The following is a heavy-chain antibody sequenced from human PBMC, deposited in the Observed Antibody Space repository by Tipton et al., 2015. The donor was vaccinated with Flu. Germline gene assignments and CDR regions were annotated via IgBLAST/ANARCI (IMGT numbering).Heavy chain of an antibody. J-gene: IGHJ3*01. D-gene: IGHD3-22*01. CDR1: GYTFSSYA. CDR3: ARGGYDAFDL. CDR2: IIPLFHTT. Sequence: LVQSGGEVRKPGASVKVSCKASGYTFSSYAISWVRQAPGQGLEWMGGIIPLFHTTKYAQKFQGRVTITADESTSTAYMDLSSLRSEDTAVYYCARGGYDAFDLWGQGTVVTVS. V-gene: IGHV1-69*13.